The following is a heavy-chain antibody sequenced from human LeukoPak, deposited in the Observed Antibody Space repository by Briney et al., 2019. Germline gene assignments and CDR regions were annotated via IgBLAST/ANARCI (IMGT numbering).Heavy chain of an antibody. CDR2: ISAYNGNT. V-gene: IGHV1-18*01. Sequence: GASVKVSCKASGYTFTSYGISWVRQAPGQGLEWMGWISAYNGNTNYAQKLQGRVTMTTDTSTSTAYMELRSLRSEDTAVYYCARDLENYSGSYYGYWGQGTLVTVSS. D-gene: IGHD1-26*01. CDR1: GYTFTSYG. CDR3: ARDLENYSGSYYGY. J-gene: IGHJ4*02.